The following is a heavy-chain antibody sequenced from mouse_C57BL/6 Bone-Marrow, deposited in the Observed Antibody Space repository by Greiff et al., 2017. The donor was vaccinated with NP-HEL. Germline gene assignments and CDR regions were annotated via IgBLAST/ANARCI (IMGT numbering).Heavy chain of an antibody. J-gene: IGHJ2*01. V-gene: IGHV2-2*01. D-gene: IGHD2-1*01. CDR3: AGGGKYYFDY. CDR1: GFSLTSYG. Sequence: QVQLQQSGPGLVQPSQSLSITCTVSGFSLTSYGVHWVRQSPGKGLEWLGVICSGGSKDYTAAFISSLSIRKDNSKSQVFFKMFRLQADDTAIFYCAGGGKYYFDYWGQGTTLTVSS. CDR2: ICSGGSK.